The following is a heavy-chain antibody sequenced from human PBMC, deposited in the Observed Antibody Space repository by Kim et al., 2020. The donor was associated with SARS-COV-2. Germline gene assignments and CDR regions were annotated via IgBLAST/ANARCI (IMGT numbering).Heavy chain of an antibody. Sequence: GGSLRLSCAASGFTFSSYAMTWVRQAPGKGLEWVSAISGSGGSTYYADSVKGRFTISRDNSQNTLYLQMNSLSAEDTAVYYCARPSLWGLILPENWFDPWGQGTLVTVSS. CDR2: ISGSGGST. V-gene: IGHV3-23*01. D-gene: IGHD7-27*01. J-gene: IGHJ5*02. CDR3: ARPSLWGLILPENWFDP. CDR1: GFTFSSYA.